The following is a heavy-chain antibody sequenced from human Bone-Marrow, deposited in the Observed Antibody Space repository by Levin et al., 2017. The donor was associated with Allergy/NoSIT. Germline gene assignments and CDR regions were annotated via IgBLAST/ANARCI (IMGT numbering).Heavy chain of an antibody. CDR1: GGSFSGYY. CDR2: INHSGST. V-gene: IGHV4-34*01. D-gene: IGHD3-16*02. CDR3: ARVRSDYVWGSYRYHRVSWFDP. Sequence: PSETLSLTCAVYGGSFSGYYWSWIRQPPGKGLEWIGEINHSGSTNYNPSLKSRVTISVDTSKNQFSLKLSSVTAADTAVYYCARVRSDYVWGSYRYHRVSWFDPWGQGTLVTVSS. J-gene: IGHJ5*02.